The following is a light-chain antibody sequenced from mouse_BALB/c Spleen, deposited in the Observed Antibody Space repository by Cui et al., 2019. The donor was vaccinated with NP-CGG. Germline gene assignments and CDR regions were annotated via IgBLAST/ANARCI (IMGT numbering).Light chain of an antibody. CDR3: ALWYSNHWV. V-gene: IGLV1*01. J-gene: IGLJ1*01. Sequence: QAVLTQESELTTPPGETVTLTCRSSTGAVTTSNYANWVQEKPDHLFTGLIGGTNNRAPGVPARFSGSLIGDKAALTITGAQTEDEAIYFCALWYSNHWVFGGGTKLTVL. CDR2: GTN. CDR1: TGAVTTSNY.